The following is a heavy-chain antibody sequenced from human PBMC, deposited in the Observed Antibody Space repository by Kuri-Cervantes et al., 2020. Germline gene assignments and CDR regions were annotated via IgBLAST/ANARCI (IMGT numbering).Heavy chain of an antibody. V-gene: IGHV3-15*01. CDR1: GLIFSDAW. J-gene: IGHJ4*02. CDR2: IKSKIDGGTI. Sequence: GGSLRLSCATSGLIFSDAWMNWVRQAPGKGLEWVGRIKSKIDGGTIDYAAHVKGRFTISRDDSKITLYLQMNSLEIEDTAVYCCTTDSHHYYDSGCYGYWGQGTLVTVSS. CDR3: TTDSHHYYDSGCYGY. D-gene: IGHD3-22*01.